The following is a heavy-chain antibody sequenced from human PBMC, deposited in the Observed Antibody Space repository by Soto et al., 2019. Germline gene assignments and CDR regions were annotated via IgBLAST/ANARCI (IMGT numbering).Heavy chain of an antibody. Sequence: QVQLVQSGAEVKKPGASVKVSCKASGYTFTSYGFSWVRQAPGRGLEWMGWISAYNGNTNYAQKLQGRVTMTTDTSTSTAYMELRSLRSADTALYYSARDHIPAFLEWLPTQGGWFDPWGQGTLVTVSS. CDR3: ARDHIPAFLEWLPTQGGWFDP. CDR2: ISAYNGNT. D-gene: IGHD3-3*02. CDR1: GYTFTSYG. V-gene: IGHV1-18*01. J-gene: IGHJ5*02.